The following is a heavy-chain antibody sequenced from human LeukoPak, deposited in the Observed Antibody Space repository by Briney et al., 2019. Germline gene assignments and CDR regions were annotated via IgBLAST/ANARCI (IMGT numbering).Heavy chain of an antibody. CDR2: ISSSGSTI. V-gene: IGHV3-48*04. CDR1: GFTFRRYG. Sequence: PGGSLRLSCAASGFTFRRYGMSWVRQAPGKGLEWVSYISSSGSTIYYADSVKGRFTISRDNAKNSLCLQMNSLRAEDTAVYYCAKSEGFLVTTSPRNYMDVWGKGTTVTISS. J-gene: IGHJ6*03. D-gene: IGHD4-17*01. CDR3: AKSEGFLVTTSPRNYMDV.